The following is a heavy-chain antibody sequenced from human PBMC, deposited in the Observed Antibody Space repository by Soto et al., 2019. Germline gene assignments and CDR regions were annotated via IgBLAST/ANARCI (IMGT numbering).Heavy chain of an antibody. D-gene: IGHD3-9*01. J-gene: IGHJ3*01. V-gene: IGHV3-48*01. Sequence: EVQLVQSGGALVQPGGSLRLSCAASGFTPSRLSMNWVRQAPGKGLEWISYINSAGSIIYYADSVKGRFPISRDNAKNSLYLKMNSLIAEDTAVYDCAPGTDFGWLDNPNQALDLWGQGTMVTVSS. CDR1: GFTPSRLS. CDR2: INSAGSII. CDR3: APGTDFGWLDNPNQALDL.